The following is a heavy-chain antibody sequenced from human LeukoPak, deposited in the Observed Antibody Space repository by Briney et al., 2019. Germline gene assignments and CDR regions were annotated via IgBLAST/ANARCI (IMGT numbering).Heavy chain of an antibody. Sequence: GGSLRLSCAASGFTFSSYGMTWVRQAPGKGLEWVSYISSSSSTIYYADSVKGRFTISRDNSKNTLYLQMNSLRAEDTAVYYCAKHVAGRDYYYYMDVWGKGTTVTISS. CDR1: GFTFSSYG. CDR3: AKHVAGRDYYYYMDV. V-gene: IGHV3-48*01. CDR2: ISSSSSTI. J-gene: IGHJ6*03. D-gene: IGHD6-19*01.